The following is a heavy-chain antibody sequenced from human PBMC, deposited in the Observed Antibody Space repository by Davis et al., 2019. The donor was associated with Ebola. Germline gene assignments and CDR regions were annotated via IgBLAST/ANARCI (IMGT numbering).Heavy chain of an antibody. D-gene: IGHD6-19*01. Sequence: AASVKVSCKASGGTFSSYAISWVRQAPGQGLEWMGRIIPILGIANYAQKFQGRVTITADKSTSTAYMELSSLKSEDTAVYYCARDRLYSSGGYYYYGMDVWGQGTTVTVSS. CDR3: ARDRLYSSGGYYYYGMDV. CDR1: GGTFSSYA. V-gene: IGHV1-69*04. CDR2: IIPILGIA. J-gene: IGHJ6*02.